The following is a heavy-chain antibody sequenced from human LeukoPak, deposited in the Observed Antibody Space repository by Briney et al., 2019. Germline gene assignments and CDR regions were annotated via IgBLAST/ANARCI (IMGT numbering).Heavy chain of an antibody. J-gene: IGHJ4*02. V-gene: IGHV4-59*08. CDR1: GGSISSYY. D-gene: IGHD3-3*01. Sequence: SETLSLTCTVSGGSISSYYWSWIRQPPGKGLEWIGYIYYSGSTNYNPSLKSRVTITVDTSKNQFSLKLSSVTAADTAVYYCARSGLTIFGVVKDLDYWGQGTLVTVSS. CDR2: IYYSGST. CDR3: ARSGLTIFGVVKDLDY.